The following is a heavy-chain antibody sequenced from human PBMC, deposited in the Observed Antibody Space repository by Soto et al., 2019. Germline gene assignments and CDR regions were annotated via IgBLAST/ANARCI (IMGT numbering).Heavy chain of an antibody. D-gene: IGHD6-19*01. CDR3: AKVRYSSPMGYYYGMDV. CDR2: IIPIFGTA. CDR1: RVAFSKFI. V-gene: IGHV1-69*13. Sequence: SVKVSCKASRVAFSKFIVTWVRQAPGLGLEWVGGIIPIFGTANYAQKFQGRVTITADESTSTSYMEVNNLRSEDTAVYHCAKVRYSSPMGYYYGMDVWGQGTTVTVSS. J-gene: IGHJ6*02.